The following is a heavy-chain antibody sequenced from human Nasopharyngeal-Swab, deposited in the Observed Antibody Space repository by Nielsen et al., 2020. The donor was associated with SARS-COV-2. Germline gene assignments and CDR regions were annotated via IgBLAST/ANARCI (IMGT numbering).Heavy chain of an antibody. CDR1: GFTFDDYA. Sequence: SLKISCAASGFTFDDYAMHWVRQAPGKGLEWVSGISWNSGSIGYADSVKGRFTISRDNSKNTLYLQMNSLRAEDTAVYYCANGAAAGSFDYWGQGTLVTVSS. D-gene: IGHD6-13*01. CDR3: ANGAAAGSFDY. J-gene: IGHJ4*02. CDR2: ISWNSGSI. V-gene: IGHV3-9*01.